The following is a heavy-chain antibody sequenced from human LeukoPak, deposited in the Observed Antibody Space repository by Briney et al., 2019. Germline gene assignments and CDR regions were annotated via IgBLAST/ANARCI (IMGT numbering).Heavy chain of an antibody. J-gene: IGHJ4*02. CDR3: ARGCSSTSCWVY. V-gene: IGHV3-48*04. Sequence: PGGSLRLSCAASGFTFSTSNMNWVRQAPGKGLEWISYISSRSSTIYYADSVKGRFTISRDNAKNSLYLQMNSLRAEDTAVYYCARGCSSTSCWVYWGQGTLVTVSS. CDR2: ISSRSSTI. D-gene: IGHD2-2*01. CDR1: GFTFSTSN.